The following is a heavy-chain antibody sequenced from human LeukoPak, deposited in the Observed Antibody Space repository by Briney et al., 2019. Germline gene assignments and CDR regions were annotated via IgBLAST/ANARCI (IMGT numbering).Heavy chain of an antibody. CDR1: GGSISSGGYY. Sequence: SETLSLTCTVAGGSISSGGYYWSWIRQPPGKGLEWIGYICHSGSTYYNPSLKSRVTISVDRSKNQFSLKLSSVTAADTAVYYCARDGPSSIAAPMDVWGKGTTVTVSS. CDR2: ICHSGST. J-gene: IGHJ6*03. CDR3: ARDGPSSIAAPMDV. D-gene: IGHD6-6*01. V-gene: IGHV4-30-2*01.